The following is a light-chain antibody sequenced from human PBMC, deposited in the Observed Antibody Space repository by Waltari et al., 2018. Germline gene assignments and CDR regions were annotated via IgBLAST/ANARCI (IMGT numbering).Light chain of an antibody. CDR2: KAS. V-gene: IGKV1-5*03. CDR3: QQYHSFSRFA. Sequence: DIQMTQSPSTLSASVGDRVTITCRASQRITTWLAWYQQKPGRAPKLLIYKASTLQSGVPSRFSASGSGTEFTPTISSLQPDDFATYYCQQYHSFSRFAFGPGTKVHLK. J-gene: IGKJ3*01. CDR1: QRITTW.